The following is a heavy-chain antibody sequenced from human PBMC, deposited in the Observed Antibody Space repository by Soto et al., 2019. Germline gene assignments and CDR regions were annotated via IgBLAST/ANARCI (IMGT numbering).Heavy chain of an antibody. Sequence: PSQTLSLTCAISGDSVSSKSATWNWIRQSPSRGLEWLGRTYYRSKWSTDYAVSVKGRITVSPDTSKNLFSLRLNSVTPEDTAVYYCARALAGSYDYWGQGTLVTVSS. V-gene: IGHV6-1*01. CDR3: ARALAGSYDY. CDR1: GDSVSSKSAT. CDR2: TYYRSKWST. J-gene: IGHJ4*02. D-gene: IGHD1-26*01.